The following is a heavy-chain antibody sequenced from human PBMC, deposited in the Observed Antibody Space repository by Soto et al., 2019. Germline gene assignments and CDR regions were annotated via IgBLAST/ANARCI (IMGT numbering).Heavy chain of an antibody. CDR3: ARNSARRDDFEV. J-gene: IGHJ3*01. CDR2: ITPYNGNT. CDR1: NDLFGAFG. D-gene: IGHD1-7*01. V-gene: IGHV1-18*03. Sequence: QVQLVQSGAEVKNPGASVKVSCQASNDLFGAFGISWLRQAPGQGLERMGWITPYNGNTHFAEKFQDRVTMTADKSTATAYMEVRRLTSGDLAVYFCARNSARRDDFEVWGQGTVVTVSS.